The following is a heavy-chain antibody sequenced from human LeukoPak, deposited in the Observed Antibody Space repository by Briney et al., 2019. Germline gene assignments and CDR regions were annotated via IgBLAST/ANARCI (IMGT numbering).Heavy chain of an antibody. CDR3: ARITTVVTPAAFDI. J-gene: IGHJ3*02. V-gene: IGHV2-70*11. CDR1: GFSLSTSGIC. CDR2: IDWDDDK. D-gene: IGHD4-23*01. Sequence: SGPTLVNPTQTLTLTCTFSGFSLSTSGICVSWIRQPPGKALEGLARIDWDDDKYYSTSLKTRLTISKDTSKNQVVLTMTNMDPVDTATYYCARITTVVTPAAFDIWGQGTMVTVSS.